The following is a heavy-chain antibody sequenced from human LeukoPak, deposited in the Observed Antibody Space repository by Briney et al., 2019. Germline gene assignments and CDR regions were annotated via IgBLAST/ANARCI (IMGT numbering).Heavy chain of an antibody. D-gene: IGHD4-11*01. J-gene: IGHJ6*03. CDR2: LSAHIGDT. CDR1: GYSFTTFG. Sequence: ASVKVSRKASGYSFTTFGITWVRQAPGQGLEWMAWLSAHIGDTNYSQKFQGRVTVTSDTSTSTAYMELRSLKSDDTAVYFCARVAFSKYHYYMDVWGKGTTVTVSS. V-gene: IGHV1-18*01. CDR3: ARVAFSKYHYYMDV.